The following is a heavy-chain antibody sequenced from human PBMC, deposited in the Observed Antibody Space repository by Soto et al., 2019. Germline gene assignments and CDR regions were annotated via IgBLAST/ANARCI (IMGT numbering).Heavy chain of an antibody. D-gene: IGHD3-10*01. V-gene: IGHV4-31*03. CDR1: GDSISSGAYY. CDR3: AREYYYGSGGAY. CDR2: ISYSGRT. J-gene: IGHJ4*02. Sequence: TLSLTCTVSGDSISSGAYYWSWIRQHPGKGLEWIGYISYSGRTYYNPSLKSRLTISLDTSENQFSLKLTSVTAADTAVYYCAREYYYGSGGAYWGQGTLVTVSS.